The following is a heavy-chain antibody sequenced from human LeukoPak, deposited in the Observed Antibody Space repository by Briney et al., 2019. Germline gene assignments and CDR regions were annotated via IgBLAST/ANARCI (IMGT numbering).Heavy chain of an antibody. CDR2: IWYDGSNK. CDR3: ARDRGYFDYFDY. Sequence: GGSLRLSCAASGFTFSDAWMSWVRQAPGKGLEWVAVIWYDGSNKYYADSVKGRFTISRDNSKNTLYLQMNSLRGEDTAVYYCARDRGYFDYFDYWGQGTLVTVSS. D-gene: IGHD3-9*01. V-gene: IGHV3-33*08. CDR1: GFTFSDAW. J-gene: IGHJ4*02.